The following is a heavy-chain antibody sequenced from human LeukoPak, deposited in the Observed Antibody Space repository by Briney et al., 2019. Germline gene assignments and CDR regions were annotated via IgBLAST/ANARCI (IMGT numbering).Heavy chain of an antibody. D-gene: IGHD1-14*01. J-gene: IGHJ4*02. CDR1: GFTFSGFW. V-gene: IGHV3-7*03. Sequence: GGSLRLSCAVPGFTFSGFWMSWSRQAPGKGLEWVASINSDGSEGYYADVVKGRFTISRDSAKNSLYLQINSLRAEDTAVYYCARLPEYWGQGTLVTVSS. CDR2: INSDGSEG. CDR3: ARLPEY.